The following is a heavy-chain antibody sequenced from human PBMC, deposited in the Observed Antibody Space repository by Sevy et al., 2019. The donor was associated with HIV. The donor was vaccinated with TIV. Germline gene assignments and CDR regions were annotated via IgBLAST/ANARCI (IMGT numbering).Heavy chain of an antibody. CDR3: ARDFTIFGVVSGIDY. D-gene: IGHD3-3*01. CDR1: GFNFRTYS. CDR2: ISDDSRYI. V-gene: IGHV3-21*04. Sequence: GGSLRLSCAASGFNFRTYSMNWVRQAPGKGLEWLSSISDDSRYIYYSESVKGRFTISRANAKNLLFLQMNNLRVEDTAIYYCARDFTIFGVVSGIDYWGQRNLVTVSS. J-gene: IGHJ4*02.